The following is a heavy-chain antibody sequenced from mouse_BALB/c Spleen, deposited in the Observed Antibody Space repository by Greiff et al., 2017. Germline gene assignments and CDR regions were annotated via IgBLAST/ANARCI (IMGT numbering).Heavy chain of an antibody. CDR3: VRQLFAY. CDR2: IRSKSNNYAT. V-gene: IGHV10-1*02. CDR1: GFTFNTYA. Sequence: EVMLVESGGGLVQPQGSLKLSCAASGFTFNTYAMNWVRQAPGKGLEWVARIRSKSNNYATYYADSVKDRFTISRDDSQSMLYLQMNNVKTEDTAMYYCVRQLFAYWGQGTLVTVSA. J-gene: IGHJ3*01.